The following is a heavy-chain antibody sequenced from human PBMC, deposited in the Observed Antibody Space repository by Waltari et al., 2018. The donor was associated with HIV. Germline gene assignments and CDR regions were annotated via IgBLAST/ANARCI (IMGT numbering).Heavy chain of an antibody. V-gene: IGHV3-7*01. J-gene: IGHJ5*02. D-gene: IGHD3-3*02. CDR1: GFTFTNYW. CDR2: IKQDGSQT. CDR3: ARDLSRPRAFDP. Sequence: EAQVVESGGGLVQPGGSLRLSCAASGFTFTNYWMTWVRQAPGKVLEWVGKIKQDGSQTLYVDSVKGRFTISRDNAKNSLFLQMTSLRAEDTAVYYCARDLSRPRAFDPWGQGTLVTVSS.